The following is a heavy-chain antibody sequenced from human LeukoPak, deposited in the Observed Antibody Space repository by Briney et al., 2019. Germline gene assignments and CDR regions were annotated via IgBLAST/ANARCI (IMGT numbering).Heavy chain of an antibody. D-gene: IGHD3-3*01. CDR1: GGSISSYY. Sequence: SSETLSLTCTVSGGSISSYYWSWIRQPAGKGLEWIGRIYTSGSTNYNPSLKSRVTMSVDTSKNQFSLKLSSVTAADTAVYYCARDRGTIFGVVTRDWFDPWGQGTLVTVSS. CDR3: ARDRGTIFGVVTRDWFDP. CDR2: IYTSGST. V-gene: IGHV4-4*07. J-gene: IGHJ5*02.